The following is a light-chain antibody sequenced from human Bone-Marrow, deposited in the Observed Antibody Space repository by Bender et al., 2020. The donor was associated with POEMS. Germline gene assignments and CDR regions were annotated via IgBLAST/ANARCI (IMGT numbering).Light chain of an antibody. V-gene: IGLV2-23*02. CDR2: EVK. Sequence: QSALTQPASVSGSPGQSITISCTGTSDDVGRFNLVSWYQHHPGKAPQLIIYEVKERPSGVSNRFSASKSGNTASLTISGLQPEDEADYYCCSYAGSSTWVFGGGTKLTVL. J-gene: IGLJ3*02. CDR1: SDDVGRFNL. CDR3: CSYAGSSTWV.